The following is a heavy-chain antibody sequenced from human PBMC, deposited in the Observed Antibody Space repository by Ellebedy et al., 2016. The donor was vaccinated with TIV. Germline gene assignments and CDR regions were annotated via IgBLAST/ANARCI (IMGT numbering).Heavy chain of an antibody. V-gene: IGHV1-69*04. CDR2: IIPILGIA. J-gene: IGHJ4*02. CDR1: GYTFTSYG. CDR3: ARATLDDYGGNGIDY. D-gene: IGHD4-23*01. Sequence: AASVKVSCKASGYTFTSYGISWVRQAPGQGLEWMGRIIPILGIANYAQKFQGRVTITADKSTSTAYMELSSLRSEDTAVYYCARATLDDYGGNGIDYWGQGTLVTVSS.